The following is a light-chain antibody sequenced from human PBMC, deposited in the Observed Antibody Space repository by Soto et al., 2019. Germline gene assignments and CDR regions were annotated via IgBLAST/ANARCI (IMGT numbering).Light chain of an antibody. J-gene: IGKJ1*01. CDR2: GAS. CDR1: QSVSSNY. V-gene: IGKV3-20*01. CDR3: QQYGRSPWT. Sequence: EIVLTQSPGTLSLSPGERATLSCRASQSVSSNYLAWYQQKPGQAPRLLIYGASSSATGTPDRFSGSGSGTDFTLTISSPEPEDFSVYYCQQYGRSPWTFGQGTKVEIK.